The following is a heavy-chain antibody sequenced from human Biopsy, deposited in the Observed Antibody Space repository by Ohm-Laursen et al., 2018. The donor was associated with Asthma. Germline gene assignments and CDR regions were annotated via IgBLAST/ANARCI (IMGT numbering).Heavy chain of an antibody. J-gene: IGHJ5*02. CDR3: ARGQKSPGNRWFDP. D-gene: IGHD1-14*01. Sequence: ASVKVSCKASGYTFTGYYMHWVRQAPGQGLEWMGRINPNGGATHYAQKFQGRVTLSRDTSISTAYMDLSALRSDDTAVYYCARGQKSPGNRWFDPWGQGTLVTVSS. CDR2: INPNGGAT. CDR1: GYTFTGYY. V-gene: IGHV1-2*06.